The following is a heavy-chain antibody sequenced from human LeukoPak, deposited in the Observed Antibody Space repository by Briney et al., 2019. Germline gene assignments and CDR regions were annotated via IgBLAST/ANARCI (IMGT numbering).Heavy chain of an antibody. V-gene: IGHV4-34*01. CDR1: GGSFSGYY. CDR2: INHSGST. D-gene: IGHD6-13*01. J-gene: IGHJ6*03. Sequence: SETLSLTCAVYGGSFSGYYCSWIRQPPGTGLEWSGEINHSGSTNYNPYLKSRVTIAVDTSKNQFSLKLSSVTAADTAVYYAARGPSSSSWYGINYYYYHYMDVWGKGTTVTVSS. CDR3: ARGPSSSSWYGINYYYYHYMDV.